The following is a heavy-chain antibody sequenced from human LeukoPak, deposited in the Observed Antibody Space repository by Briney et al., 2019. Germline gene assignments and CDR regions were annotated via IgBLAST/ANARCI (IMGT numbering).Heavy chain of an antibody. CDR3: ARHGYSGHGGFDY. J-gene: IGHJ4*02. D-gene: IGHD5-12*01. CDR2: ISSSGSTI. Sequence: GGSLRLSCAASGFTFSSYEMNWVRQAPGKGLEWVSYISSSGSTIYYADSVKGRFTISRDNAKNSLYLQMNSLRAEDTAVYCCARHGYSGHGGFDYWGQGTLVTVSS. CDR1: GFTFSSYE. V-gene: IGHV3-48*03.